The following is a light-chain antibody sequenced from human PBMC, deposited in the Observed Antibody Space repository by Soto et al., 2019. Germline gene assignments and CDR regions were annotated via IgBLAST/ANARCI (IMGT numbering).Light chain of an antibody. CDR1: QGVGSNY. CDR2: GAS. Sequence: EIVLTQSPGTLSLSPGERATLSCKASQGVGSNYLAWYQQKPGQAPRPLIYGASSRATGIPDRFSGSGSGADFQLTISRPEPEDCAVYYCQQYGSSPWTFGQGTTVEIK. J-gene: IGKJ1*01. CDR3: QQYGSSPWT. V-gene: IGKV3-20*01.